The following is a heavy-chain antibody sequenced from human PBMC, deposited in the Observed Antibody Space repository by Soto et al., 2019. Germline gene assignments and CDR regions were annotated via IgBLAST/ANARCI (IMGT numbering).Heavy chain of an antibody. J-gene: IGHJ4*02. CDR2: IDPSDSYV. CDR3: TRRASSSFYHFDF. V-gene: IGHV5-10-1*01. Sequence: GESLKISCQASGYSFTAYWITWVRQMPGKGLEWMATIDPSDSYVDYSPPFRGHVTFSVDRSITTVYLQWNSLKASDSAIYFCTRRASSSFYHFDFWGQGALVTVSS. CDR1: GYSFTAYW. D-gene: IGHD2-2*01.